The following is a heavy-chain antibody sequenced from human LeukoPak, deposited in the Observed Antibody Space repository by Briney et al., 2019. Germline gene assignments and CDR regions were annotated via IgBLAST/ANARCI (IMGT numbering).Heavy chain of an antibody. Sequence: GGSLRLSSASSVFTVSSNYMSWVRQAPGKGLEWVSVIYSGGSTYYADSVKGRFTISRDNSKNTLYLQMNSLRAEDTAVYYCAPDLQQLVLGTPWGQGTLVTVSS. CDR1: VFTVSSNY. V-gene: IGHV3-66*02. CDR2: IYSGGST. D-gene: IGHD6-13*01. J-gene: IGHJ5*02. CDR3: APDLQQLVLGTP.